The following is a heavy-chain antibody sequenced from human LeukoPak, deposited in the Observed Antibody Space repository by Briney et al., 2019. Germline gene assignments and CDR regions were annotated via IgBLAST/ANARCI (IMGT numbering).Heavy chain of an antibody. CDR3: ARGGYKGYYDSSGYYVRGNAFDI. V-gene: IGHV5-51*01. J-gene: IGHJ3*02. CDR1: GYSFTSYW. CDR2: IYPGDSDT. D-gene: IGHD3-22*01. Sequence: GESLKISCKGSGYSFTSYWIGWVRQMPGKGLEWMGIIYPGDSDTRYSPSFQGQVTISADKSISTAYLQWSSLKASDTTMYYCARGGYKGYYDSSGYYVRGNAFDIWGQGTMVTVSS.